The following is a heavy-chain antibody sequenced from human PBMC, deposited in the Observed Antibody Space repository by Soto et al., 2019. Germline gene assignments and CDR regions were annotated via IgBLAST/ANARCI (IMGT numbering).Heavy chain of an antibody. V-gene: IGHV1-18*01. CDR1: GYTFTIYG. CDR2: ISAYNGNT. D-gene: IGHD3-3*01. Sequence: ASVKVCCKASGYTFTIYGISWVLQAPGQGLEWMGWISAYNGNTNYAQKLQGRVTMTTDTSTSTAYTELRSLRSDDTAVYYCASSNARGFWSGYSITSFDYWGQGTLVTVAS. CDR3: ASSNARGFWSGYSITSFDY. J-gene: IGHJ4*02.